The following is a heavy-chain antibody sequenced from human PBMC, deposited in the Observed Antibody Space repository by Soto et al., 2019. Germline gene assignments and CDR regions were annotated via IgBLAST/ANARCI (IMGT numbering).Heavy chain of an antibody. V-gene: IGHV3-66*01. CDR3: ARGGPPYDFWSGFYY. CDR2: IYSGGST. Sequence: EVQLVESGGGLVQPGGSLRLSCAASGFTVSSNYMRWVRQAPGKGLEWVSVIYSGGSTYYADSVKGRFTISRDNSKNTRYLQMNRLRAEDTAVYYCARGGPPYDFWSGFYYWGQGTLVTVSS. D-gene: IGHD3-3*01. J-gene: IGHJ4*02. CDR1: GFTVSSNY.